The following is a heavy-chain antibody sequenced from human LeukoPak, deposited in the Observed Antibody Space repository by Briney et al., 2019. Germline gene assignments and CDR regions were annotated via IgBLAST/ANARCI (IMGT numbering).Heavy chain of an antibody. CDR1: GYTFTSYG. D-gene: IGHD3-9*01. J-gene: IGHJ4*02. V-gene: IGHV1-18*01. CDR2: ISAYNGNT. CDR3: ARDGRPLRYFDWLLAWDY. Sequence: GASVKVSCKAPGYTFTSYGISWVRQAPGQGLEWMGWISAYNGNTNYAQKLQGRVTMTTDTSTSTAYMELRSLRSDDTAVYYCARDGRPLRYFDWLLAWDYWGQGTLVTVSS.